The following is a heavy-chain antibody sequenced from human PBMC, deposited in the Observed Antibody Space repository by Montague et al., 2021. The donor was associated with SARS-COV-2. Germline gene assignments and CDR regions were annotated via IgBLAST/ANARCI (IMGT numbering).Heavy chain of an antibody. V-gene: IGHV4-39*07. D-gene: IGHD3-22*01. CDR1: GVSISSSSSY. Sequence: SETLSLTCSVSGVSISSSSSYWGWIRQPPGMGLEWIGCIYYTGSTYYNPSLKSRITLSVDTSKNQFSLRLTSVTAADTAVYYCARDIRIPMLIVIQGYGMDGGGQGTTVAVSS. CDR3: ARDIRIPMLIVIQGYGMDG. CDR2: IYYTGST. J-gene: IGHJ6*01.